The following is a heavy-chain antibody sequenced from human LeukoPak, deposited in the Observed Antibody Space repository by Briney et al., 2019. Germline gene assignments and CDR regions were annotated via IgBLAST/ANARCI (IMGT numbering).Heavy chain of an antibody. CDR2: IYTSGST. Sequence: SETLSLTCTVSGGSISSYYWSWIRQPAGKGLEWIGRIYTSGSTNYNPSLKSRVTMSVDTSKNQFSLKLSSVTAADTAVYYCARGPYYDFWSGYSAHYYYMDVWGKGTTVTVSS. J-gene: IGHJ6*03. CDR3: ARGPYYDFWSGYSAHYYYMDV. CDR1: GGSISSYY. D-gene: IGHD3-3*01. V-gene: IGHV4-4*07.